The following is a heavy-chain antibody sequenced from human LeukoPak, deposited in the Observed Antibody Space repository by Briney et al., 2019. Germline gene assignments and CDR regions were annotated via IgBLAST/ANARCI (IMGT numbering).Heavy chain of an antibody. CDR2: INHSEST. D-gene: IGHD5-18*01. Sequence: PSETLSLTCAVYGGSFSDYYWSWLPQPPGKGLEGIGEINHSESTNYNPSLDRRITISVDTSKNQFSLKLSSVTAADTAVYYCARSVVSFMVKPFDYWGQGTLVTVSS. CDR1: GGSFSDYY. CDR3: ARSVVSFMVKPFDY. V-gene: IGHV4-34*01. J-gene: IGHJ4*02.